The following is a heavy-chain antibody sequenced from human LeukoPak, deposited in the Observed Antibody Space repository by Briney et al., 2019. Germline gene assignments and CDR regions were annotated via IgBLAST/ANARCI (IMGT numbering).Heavy chain of an antibody. CDR1: GYTFTSYG. D-gene: IGHD6-19*01. CDR2: IIPIFGTA. CDR3: ASSGRVYSSGWYVDYFDY. V-gene: IGHV1-69*13. Sequence: GASVKVSCKASGYTFTSYGISWVRQAPGQGLEWMGGIIPIFGTANYAQKFQGRVTITADESTSTAYMELSSLRSEDTAVYYCASSGRVYSSGWYVDYFDYWGQGTLVTVSS. J-gene: IGHJ4*02.